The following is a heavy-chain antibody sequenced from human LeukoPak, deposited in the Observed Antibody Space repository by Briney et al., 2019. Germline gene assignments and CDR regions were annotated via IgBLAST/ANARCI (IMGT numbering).Heavy chain of an antibody. D-gene: IGHD2-15*01. J-gene: IGHJ4*02. CDR1: GFTFSSYW. CDR3: ATCSGGRCYSRGFDY. Sequence: GGSLRLSRAASGFTFSSYWMHCVRQAPGKGLVWVSCISSGGSETRYADSVKGRFTISRDNARNTLYLQMNSLTAEDTAVYYCATCSGGRCYSRGFDYWGQGTLVTVSS. CDR2: ISSGGSET. V-gene: IGHV3-74*01.